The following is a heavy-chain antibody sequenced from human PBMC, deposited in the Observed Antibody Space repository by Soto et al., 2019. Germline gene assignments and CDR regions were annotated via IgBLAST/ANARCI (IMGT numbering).Heavy chain of an antibody. D-gene: IGHD3-3*01. CDR1: GGSISSSNW. J-gene: IGHJ6*02. V-gene: IGHV4-4*02. CDR3: ARDRFWSGYLQYGMDV. Sequence: PSETLSLTCAVSGGSISSSNWWSWVRQPPGKGPEWIGEIYHSGSTNYNPSLKSRVTTSVDKSKNQSSLKLSSVTAADTAVYYCARDRFWSGYLQYGMDVWGQGTTVTVSS. CDR2: IYHSGST.